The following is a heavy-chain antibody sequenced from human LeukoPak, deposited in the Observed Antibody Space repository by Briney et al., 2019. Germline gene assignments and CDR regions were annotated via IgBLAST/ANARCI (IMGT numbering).Heavy chain of an antibody. CDR2: ISGSGGST. CDR3: AKPIYCGGDCYSFDY. Sequence: GGSLRLSCAASGFTFSSYAMSWVRQAPGKGLEWVSAISGSGGSTYYADSVKGRFTISRDNSKNTLYLQMNSLRAEDTAVYYCAKPIYCGGDCYSFDYWGQGTLVTVSS. D-gene: IGHD2-21*02. CDR1: GFTFSSYA. V-gene: IGHV3-23*01. J-gene: IGHJ4*02.